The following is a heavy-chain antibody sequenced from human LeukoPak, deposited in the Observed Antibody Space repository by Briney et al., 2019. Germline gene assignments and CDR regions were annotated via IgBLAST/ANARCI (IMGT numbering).Heavy chain of an antibody. D-gene: IGHD1-26*01. CDR2: INTDGSST. CDR1: GFTFSNYW. CDR3: ARDLSGSHS. Sequence: GGSLRLSCAASGFTFSNYWLHWVRQAPGKGLVWVSRINTDGSSTSYADSVKGRFTNSRDNAKSTLYLQMTSLRAEDTAVYYCARDLSGSHSWGQGTLVTVSS. V-gene: IGHV3-74*01. J-gene: IGHJ4*02.